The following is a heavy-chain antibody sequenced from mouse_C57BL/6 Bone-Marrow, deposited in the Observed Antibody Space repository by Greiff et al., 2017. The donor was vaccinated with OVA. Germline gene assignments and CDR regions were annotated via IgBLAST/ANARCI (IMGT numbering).Heavy chain of an antibody. CDR1: GFSLTSYG. CDR2: IWSGGST. Sequence: VQLQQSGPGLVQPSQSLSITCTVSGFSLTSYGVHWVRQSPGKGLEWLGVIWSGGSTDYNAAFISRLSISKDNSKSQVFFKMNSLQADDTAIYYCARNRGVPRDYDGSSYRDYAMDYWGQGTSVTVSS. D-gene: IGHD1-1*01. J-gene: IGHJ4*01. CDR3: ARNRGVPRDYDGSSYRDYAMDY. V-gene: IGHV2-2*01.